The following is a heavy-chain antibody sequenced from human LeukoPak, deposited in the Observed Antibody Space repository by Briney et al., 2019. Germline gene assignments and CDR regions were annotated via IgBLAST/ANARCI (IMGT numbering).Heavy chain of an antibody. J-gene: IGHJ4*02. V-gene: IGHV4-38-2*01. CDR3: ARLDCSSTSCYSGY. Sequence: SETLSLTCAVSGYSISSGYYWGWIRQPPGKGLEWIGSIYHSGSTYYNPSLKSRVTISVDTPKNQFSLKLSSVTAADTAVYYCARLDCSSTSCYSGYWGQGTLVTVSS. D-gene: IGHD2-2*02. CDR2: IYHSGST. CDR1: GYSISSGYY.